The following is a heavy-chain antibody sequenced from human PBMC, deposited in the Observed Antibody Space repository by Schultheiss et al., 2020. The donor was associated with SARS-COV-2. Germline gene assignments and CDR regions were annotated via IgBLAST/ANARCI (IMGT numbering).Heavy chain of an antibody. CDR2: ISWNSGSI. CDR1: GFTFSSYW. D-gene: IGHD5/OR15-5a*01. V-gene: IGHV3-9*01. J-gene: IGHJ3*02. CDR3: AKGVIVLANDAFDI. Sequence: GGSLRLSCAASGFTFSSYWMHWVRQAPGKGLVWVSGISWNSGSIGYADSVKGRFTISRDNAKNSLYLQMNSLRAEDTALYYCAKGVIVLANDAFDIWGQGTMVTVSS.